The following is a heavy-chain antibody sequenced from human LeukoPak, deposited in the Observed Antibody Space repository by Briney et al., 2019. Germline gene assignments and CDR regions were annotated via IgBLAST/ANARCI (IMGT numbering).Heavy chain of an antibody. V-gene: IGHV3-9*01. CDR2: ISWNSGSI. CDR3: AKDIVASSWHNYDAFDI. CDR1: GFTFDDYA. J-gene: IGHJ3*02. Sequence: LSGRSLRLSCAASGFTFDDYATHWVRQAPGKGREWVSGISWNSGSIVYADSVKGLFTISRDNAKKAVYLQMNSLRAEDTALYYCAKDIVASSWHNYDAFDIWGQGTMVTVSS. D-gene: IGHD6-13*01.